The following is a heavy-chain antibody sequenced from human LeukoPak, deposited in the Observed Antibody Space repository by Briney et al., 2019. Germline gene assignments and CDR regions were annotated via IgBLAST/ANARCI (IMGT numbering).Heavy chain of an antibody. CDR1: GGSISSYY. V-gene: IGHV4-59*01. J-gene: IGHJ4*01. CDR2: IYCSGRT. D-gene: IGHD6-13*01. Sequence: SETLSLTCTVSGGSISSYYWSWIRQPPGKGLEWIGYIYCSGRTNYNPSLKSRVTISVDTSKNQSSLKVTSVTAADTAVYYCARGASSWDYWGHGTLVTVSS. CDR3: ARGASSWDY.